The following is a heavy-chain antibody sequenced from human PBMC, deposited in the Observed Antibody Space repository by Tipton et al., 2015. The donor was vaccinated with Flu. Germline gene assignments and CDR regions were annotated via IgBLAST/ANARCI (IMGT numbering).Heavy chain of an antibody. CDR2: IWYDGSNK. Sequence: QVQLVQSGGGLVQPGGSLRLSCAASGFTLSRYWMHWVRQAPGKGLEWVAIIWYDGSNKYYADSVKGRFTISRDNSKNTVYLQVNSLRAEDTGVYFCARDFESVLGGHEGFDLWGQGTMLTVSS. D-gene: IGHD4-23*01. V-gene: IGHV3-33*08. J-gene: IGHJ3*01. CDR1: GFTLSRYW. CDR3: ARDFESVLGGHEGFDL.